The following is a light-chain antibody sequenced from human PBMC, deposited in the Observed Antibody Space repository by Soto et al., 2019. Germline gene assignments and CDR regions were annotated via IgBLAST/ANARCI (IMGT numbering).Light chain of an antibody. CDR3: QKYNISPLP. J-gene: IGKJ4*01. V-gene: IGKV1D-16*01. CDR2: AES. CDR1: QDINSW. Sequence: DVQMTQSPSSLSASVGDRVTITWRASQDINSWLAWYQQKPGKAPKSLIYAESSLQTGVPSRFSGSESGTDFTLTISSLQPEDSANYYCQKYNISPLPFGGGTKVEIK.